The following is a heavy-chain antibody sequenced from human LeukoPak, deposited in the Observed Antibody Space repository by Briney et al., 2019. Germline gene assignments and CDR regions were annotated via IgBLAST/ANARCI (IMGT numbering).Heavy chain of an antibody. Sequence: ASVKVSCKASGYTFTSYGISWVRQAPGQGLEWMGWISAYNGNTNYAQKLQGRVTMTTDTSTSTAYMELRSLRSDDTAVYYCARDGRDSSGWYFLDQGIDYWGQGTLVTVSS. D-gene: IGHD6-19*01. J-gene: IGHJ4*02. V-gene: IGHV1-18*01. CDR3: ARDGRDSSGWYFLDQGIDY. CDR1: GYTFTSYG. CDR2: ISAYNGNT.